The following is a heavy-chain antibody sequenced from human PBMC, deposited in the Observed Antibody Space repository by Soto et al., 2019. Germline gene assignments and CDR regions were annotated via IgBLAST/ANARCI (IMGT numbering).Heavy chain of an antibody. CDR1: GFIFSDYY. Sequence: EVQLVQSGGGLVQPGGSLRLSCAASGFIFSDYYMDWVRQAPGKGLEWVGRSGNKANSYTTFYAASVKGRFTISRDESQNALYLQMNSLKTDETSVYYCARKGAAEGLDYWGQGTLVTVAS. CDR2: SGNKANSYTT. CDR3: ARKGAAEGLDY. J-gene: IGHJ4*02. V-gene: IGHV3-72*01. D-gene: IGHD6-25*01.